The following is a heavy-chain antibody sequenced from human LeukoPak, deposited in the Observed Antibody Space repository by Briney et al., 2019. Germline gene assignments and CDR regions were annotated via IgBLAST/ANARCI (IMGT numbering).Heavy chain of an antibody. CDR1: GLTFSTYG. CDR2: IWYDGGTK. Sequence: GGSLRLSCAASGLTFSTYGMHWVRQAQGKGLEWVALIWYDGGTKYYADSVKGRFTISRDNSKNTLYLKMNSLRAEDTAVYYCARGNGHYYYYFDYWGQGTLVTVSS. CDR3: ARGNGHYYYYFDY. D-gene: IGHD3-22*01. J-gene: IGHJ4*02. V-gene: IGHV3-33*01.